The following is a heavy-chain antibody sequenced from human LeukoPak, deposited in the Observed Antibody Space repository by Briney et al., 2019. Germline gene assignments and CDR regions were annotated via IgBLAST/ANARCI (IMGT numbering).Heavy chain of an antibody. V-gene: IGHV3-15*01. J-gene: IGHJ4*02. CDR2: IKSKTDGGTT. Sequence: GGSLRLSCAASGFTFSNAWMSWVRQAPGKGLKWVGRIKSKTDGGTTDYAAPVKGRFTISRDDSKNTLYLQMNSLKTEDTAVYYCTTQGVYSSSSDDYWGQGTLVTVSS. D-gene: IGHD6-6*01. CDR1: GFTFSNAW. CDR3: TTQGVYSSSSDDY.